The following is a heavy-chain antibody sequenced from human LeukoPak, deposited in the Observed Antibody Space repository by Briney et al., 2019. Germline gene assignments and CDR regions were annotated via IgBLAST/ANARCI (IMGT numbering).Heavy chain of an antibody. D-gene: IGHD4-17*01. CDR2: INPNSGGT. Sequence: ASVKVSCKASGDTFSDYAISWVQQAPGQGLEWMGWINPNSGGTNYAQKFQGRVTMTRDTSISTAYMELSRLRSDDTAVYYCARVGLYGDYGDYWGQGTLVTVSS. V-gene: IGHV1-2*02. J-gene: IGHJ4*02. CDR1: GDTFSDYA. CDR3: ARVGLYGDYGDY.